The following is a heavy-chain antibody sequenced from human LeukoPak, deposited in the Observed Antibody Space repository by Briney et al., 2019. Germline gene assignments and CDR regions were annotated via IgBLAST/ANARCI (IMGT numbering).Heavy chain of an antibody. CDR3: SRLVMVRGIIITSRDAFDI. CDR1: GFTFSDYY. CDR2: IRSKAYGGST. J-gene: IGHJ3*02. V-gene: IGHV3-49*03. D-gene: IGHD3-10*01. Sequence: GGSLRLSCAASGFTFSDYYMSWIRQAPGKGLEWVGFIRSKAYGGSTEYAASVKGRFTISRDDSKSIAYLQMNSLKTEDTAVYYCSRLVMVRGIIITSRDAFDIWGQGTMATVSS.